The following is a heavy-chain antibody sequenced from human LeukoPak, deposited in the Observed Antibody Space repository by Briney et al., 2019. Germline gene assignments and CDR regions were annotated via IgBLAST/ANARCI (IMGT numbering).Heavy chain of an antibody. CDR1: RFTFSSYW. Sequence: GGSLRLSCAASRFTFSSYWMSWVRQAPGKGLEWVANIKQDGSEKFYVDSVKGRFTISRDNSKNSLYLQMNSLRTEDTAIYYCAKDRSRSYSSFDSWGQGTLVTVSS. V-gene: IGHV3-7*03. CDR3: AKDRSRSYSSFDS. CDR2: IKQDGSEK. D-gene: IGHD5-18*01. J-gene: IGHJ4*02.